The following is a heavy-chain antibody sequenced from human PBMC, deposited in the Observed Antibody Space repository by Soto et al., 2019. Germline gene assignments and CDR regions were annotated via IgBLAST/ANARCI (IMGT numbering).Heavy chain of an antibody. V-gene: IGHV4-31*03. CDR3: ARGLEDYIWGSYRLLFDY. D-gene: IGHD3-16*02. CDR1: GGSISSGGYY. CDR2: IYYSGST. Sequence: SETLSLTCTVSGGSISSGGYYWSWIRQHPGKGLEWIGYIYYSGSTYYNPSLKSRVTISVDTSKNQFSLKLSSVTAADTAVYYCARGLEDYIWGSYRLLFDYWGQGTLVTVSS. J-gene: IGHJ4*02.